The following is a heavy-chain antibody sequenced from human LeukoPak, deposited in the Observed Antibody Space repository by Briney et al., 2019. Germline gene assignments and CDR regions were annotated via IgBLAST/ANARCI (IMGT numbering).Heavy chain of an antibody. V-gene: IGHV4-59*01. Sequence: SETLSLTCTVSGGSISSYYWSWIRQPPGKGLEWIGYIYYSGSTNYNPSLKSRVTISVDTSKNQFSLKLSSVTAADTAVYYCARNRGRLPGAYWGQGTLVTVSS. J-gene: IGHJ4*02. CDR3: ARNRGRLPGAY. CDR2: IYYSGST. CDR1: GGSISSYY. D-gene: IGHD2-15*01.